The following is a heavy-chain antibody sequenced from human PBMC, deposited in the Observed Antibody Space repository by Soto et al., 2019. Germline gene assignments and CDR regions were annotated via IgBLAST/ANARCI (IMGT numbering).Heavy chain of an antibody. J-gene: IGHJ4*02. D-gene: IGHD6-13*01. CDR1: GGTFSSYA. V-gene: IGHV1-69*12. CDR2: IIPIFGTA. Sequence: QVQLVQSGAEVKKPGSSVKVSCKASGGTFSSYAISWVRQAPGQGLEWMGGIIPIFGTANYAQRFQGRVTISADESTSTANMELSSLRSEDTAVYYCAREGVRDSSTWIFDYWGQGTLVTVSS. CDR3: AREGVRDSSTWIFDY.